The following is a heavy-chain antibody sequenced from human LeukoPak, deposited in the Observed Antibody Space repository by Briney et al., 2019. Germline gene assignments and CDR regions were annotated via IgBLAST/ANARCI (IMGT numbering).Heavy chain of an antibody. Sequence: SQTLSLTCAVSGDSVSSNSAAWNWIRQSPSRGLEWLGRTYYRSKWYNDNAVSVKSRITINPDTSKNQFSLQLNSVTPEDTAVYYCARLCSGGSCSTHDAFDIWGQGTMVTVSS. V-gene: IGHV6-1*01. CDR3: ARLCSGGSCSTHDAFDI. D-gene: IGHD2-15*01. CDR1: GDSVSSNSAA. J-gene: IGHJ3*02. CDR2: TYYRSKWYN.